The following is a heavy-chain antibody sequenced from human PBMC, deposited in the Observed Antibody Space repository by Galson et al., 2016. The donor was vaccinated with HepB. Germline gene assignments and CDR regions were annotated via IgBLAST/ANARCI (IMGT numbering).Heavy chain of an antibody. D-gene: IGHD2-2*01. CDR3: ARDRNYSSTSTWDDFFDI. CDR1: GFTSGDYW. Sequence: SLRLSCAASGFTSGDYWMNWVRQAPGRGLEWVANIRRDASQTNYVDSVKGRFSITRDNAKNSLYLTMNSLRAEDTAVYCCARDRNYSSTSTWDDFFDIWGQGTMVTVSS. CDR2: IRRDASQT. J-gene: IGHJ3*02. V-gene: IGHV3-7*03.